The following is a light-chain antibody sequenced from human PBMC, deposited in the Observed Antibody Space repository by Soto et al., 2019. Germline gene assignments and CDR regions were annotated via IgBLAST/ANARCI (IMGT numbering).Light chain of an antibody. CDR3: QHYGSLVLT. J-gene: IGKJ4*01. CDR2: GAS. Sequence: EIVLTQSPGTLYWSPGERATLSCRASQSVSSTYLAWYQQKPGQAPRLLIYGASSRATGIPDRFSGSGSGTDFTLTISRLEPEDFAVYYCQHYGSLVLTFGGGTKVEIK. CDR1: QSVSSTY. V-gene: IGKV3-20*01.